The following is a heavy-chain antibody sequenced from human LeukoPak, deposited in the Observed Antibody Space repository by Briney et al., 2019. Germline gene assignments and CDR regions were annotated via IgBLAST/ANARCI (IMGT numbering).Heavy chain of an antibody. J-gene: IGHJ4*02. V-gene: IGHV4-30-2*01. CDR2: IYRSGST. D-gene: IGHD6-25*01. CDR1: GGSISSGGYY. CDR3: ARGTWYSSDLAGVYYFDY. Sequence: PSETLSLTCTVSGGSISSGGYYWSWIRQPPGKGLEWIGYIYRSGSTYYNPSLKSRVTISVDRSKNQFSLKLSSVTAADTAVYYCARGTWYSSDLAGVYYFDYWGQGTLVTVSS.